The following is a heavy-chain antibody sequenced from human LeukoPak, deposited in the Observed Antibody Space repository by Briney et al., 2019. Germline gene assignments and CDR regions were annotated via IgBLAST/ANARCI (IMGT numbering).Heavy chain of an antibody. D-gene: IGHD6-19*01. CDR3: AKHIVAGISYYFEH. Sequence: GGSLRLSCAASGLAFSGYAMSWVRQAPGKGLEWVSGISGSGGSVYYADSAKGRFTISRDNSKNILYLQMKNLRVEHTAVYYCAKHIVAGISYYFEHWGQGIPVTVSS. CDR1: GLAFSGYA. J-gene: IGHJ4*02. CDR2: ISGSGGSV. V-gene: IGHV3-23*01.